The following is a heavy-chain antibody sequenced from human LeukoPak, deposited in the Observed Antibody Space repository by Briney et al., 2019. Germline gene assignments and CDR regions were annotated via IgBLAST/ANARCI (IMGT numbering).Heavy chain of an antibody. D-gene: IGHD6-13*01. CDR2: IYYSGST. CDR3: ARPLSGSSSWHGDAFDI. J-gene: IGHJ3*02. Sequence: PSETLSLTCTVSGGSISSSTYYLGWIRQPPGKGLEWFGSIYYSGSTYYNASLKCRVTISADTSKNQFSLKLSSVTAADTAVYYCARPLSGSSSWHGDAFDIWGQGTMVTVSS. CDR1: GGSISSSTYY. V-gene: IGHV4-39*01.